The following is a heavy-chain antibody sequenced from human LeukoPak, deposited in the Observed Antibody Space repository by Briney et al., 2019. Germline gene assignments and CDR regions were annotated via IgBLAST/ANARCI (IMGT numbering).Heavy chain of an antibody. CDR2: IWYDGGNK. V-gene: IGHV3-33*01. Sequence: GGSLRLSCAASGFTFSSYGMHWVRQAPGKGLEWVAVIWYDGGNKYYADSVKGRFTISRDNSKNTLYLQMNSLRAEDTAVYYCARGGISRAAAGTVHWGQGTLVTVSS. J-gene: IGHJ4*02. CDR1: GFTFSSYG. D-gene: IGHD6-13*01. CDR3: ARGGISRAAAGTVH.